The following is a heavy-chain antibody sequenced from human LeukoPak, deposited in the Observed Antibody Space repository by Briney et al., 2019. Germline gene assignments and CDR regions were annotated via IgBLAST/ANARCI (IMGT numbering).Heavy chain of an antibody. Sequence: GGSLRLSCAASRFIFSSYSMNWVRQAPGKGLEWVSYISSSSRTLYYADSVKGRFTISRDNAKNSLHLQMNSLRAEDTAVYYCAREKAFLEWLSAGRRDGYYMDVWGKGTTVTVSS. J-gene: IGHJ6*03. V-gene: IGHV3-48*04. CDR1: RFIFSSYS. D-gene: IGHD3-3*02. CDR3: AREKAFLEWLSAGRRDGYYMDV. CDR2: ISSSSRTL.